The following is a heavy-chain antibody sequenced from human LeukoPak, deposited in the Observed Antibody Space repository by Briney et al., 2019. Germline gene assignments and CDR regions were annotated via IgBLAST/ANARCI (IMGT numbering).Heavy chain of an antibody. Sequence: PGGSLRLSCAASGFTFSSYWMSWVRQAPGKGLEWVGNIKQDGSEKYYADSVKGRFTISRANAKNSVYLQMTSRSAEDTAAHTCARWTLAVAVSLEPEGFDYWGQGTLVTVSS. CDR2: IKQDGSEK. CDR3: ARWTLAVAVSLEPEGFDY. D-gene: IGHD6-19*01. J-gene: IGHJ4*02. V-gene: IGHV3-7*01. CDR1: GFTFSSYW.